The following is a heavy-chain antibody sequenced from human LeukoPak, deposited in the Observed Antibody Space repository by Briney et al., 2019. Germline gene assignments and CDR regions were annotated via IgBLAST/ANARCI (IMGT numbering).Heavy chain of an antibody. J-gene: IGHJ4*02. Sequence: ASVKVSCKASGYTFTSYDINWVRQATGQGLEWMGWMNPNSGNTGYAQKFQGRVTMTRNTSISTAYMELSSLRSEDTAVYYCARVDIYGSGSYYRVVFDYWDQGTLVTVSS. D-gene: IGHD3-10*01. CDR1: GYTFTSYD. CDR2: MNPNSGNT. V-gene: IGHV1-8*01. CDR3: ARVDIYGSGSYYRVVFDY.